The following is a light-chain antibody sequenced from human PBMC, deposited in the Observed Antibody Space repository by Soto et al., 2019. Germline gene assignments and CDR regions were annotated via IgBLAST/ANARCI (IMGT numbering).Light chain of an antibody. J-gene: IGKJ2*01. CDR3: QLYGYSHMFS. V-gene: IGKV3-20*01. Sequence: EIVLTQSPGTLSLSPGEGGTLSCRASQSISSSYLAWYQQKPGQSPRLLIYAASSRATGIPDRFSGSGSGTDFTLTISRLEPEDFAVYYCQLYGYSHMFSFGQGTKLEIK. CDR1: QSISSSY. CDR2: AAS.